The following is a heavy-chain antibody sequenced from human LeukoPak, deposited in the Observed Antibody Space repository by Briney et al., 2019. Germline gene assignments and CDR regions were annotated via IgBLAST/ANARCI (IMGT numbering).Heavy chain of an antibody. Sequence: GGSLRLSCAASGFTFSNYAMSWVRQAPGKGLEWVSSISGRGGTTYYADSVKGRFTISRDSSKNTLYLQMNSLRAGDTAIYYCAKDLTLSSTWYYFDCWGQGTLVTVSS. D-gene: IGHD6-13*01. CDR1: GFTFSNYA. J-gene: IGHJ4*02. CDR3: AKDLTLSSTWYYFDC. CDR2: ISGRGGTT. V-gene: IGHV3-23*01.